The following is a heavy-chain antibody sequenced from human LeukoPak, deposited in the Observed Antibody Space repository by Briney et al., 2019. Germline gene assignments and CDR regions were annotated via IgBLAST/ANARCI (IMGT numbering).Heavy chain of an antibody. Sequence: SETLSLTCTVSGYSITTSGSYYWAWIRQLPGKGLEWIGDFYHGGTTYYNASLKSRVTMSVDTSKNHFSLKLSSVTAADTAVYYCARERSGCYFPRRSWFDPWGQGTLVTVSS. D-gene: IGHD1-26*01. J-gene: IGHJ5*02. V-gene: IGHV4-38-2*02. CDR3: ARERSGCYFPRRSWFDP. CDR1: GYSITTSGSYY. CDR2: FYHGGTT.